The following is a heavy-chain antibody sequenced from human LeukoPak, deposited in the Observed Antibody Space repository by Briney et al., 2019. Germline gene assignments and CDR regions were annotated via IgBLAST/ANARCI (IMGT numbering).Heavy chain of an antibody. D-gene: IGHD3-22*01. V-gene: IGHV3-30*04. Sequence: PGGSLRHSCAASGFTFSSYALHWVRQAPGKGLEWVALISYDGSGKYYADSVKGRFTISRDNSKNTLYLQMNSLRPEDTAVYYCARGYYYDSSGYLFDYWGQGTLVTVSS. CDR3: ARGYYYDSSGYLFDY. CDR2: ISYDGSGK. J-gene: IGHJ4*02. CDR1: GFTFSSYA.